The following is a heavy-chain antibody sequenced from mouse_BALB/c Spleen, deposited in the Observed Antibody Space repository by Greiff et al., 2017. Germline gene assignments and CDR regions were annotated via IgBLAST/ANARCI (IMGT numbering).Heavy chain of an antibody. V-gene: IGHV1-14*01. J-gene: IGHJ3*01. D-gene: IGHD2-3*01. CDR1: GYTFTSYV. Sequence: EVQLKESGPELVKPGASVKMSCKASGYTFTSYVMHWVKQKPGQGLEWIGYLNPYNDGTKYNEKFKGKATLTSDKSSSTAYMELSSLTSEDSAVYYCARDDGSSAWFAYWGQGTLVTVSA. CDR2: LNPYNDGT. CDR3: ARDDGSSAWFAY.